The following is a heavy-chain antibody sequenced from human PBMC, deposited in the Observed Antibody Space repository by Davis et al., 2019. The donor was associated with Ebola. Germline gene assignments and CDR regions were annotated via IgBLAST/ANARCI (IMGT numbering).Heavy chain of an antibody. CDR1: GYTFISYF. Sequence: AASVTVSCKASGYTFISYFMHWVRQAPGQGLEWMGIINPSGGSTSYAQKFQGRVTMTRDTSTSTVYMELSSLRSEDTAVYYCARDRSGAIAVAGTGSDYWGQGTLVTVSS. V-gene: IGHV1-46*01. CDR3: ARDRSGAIAVAGTGSDY. CDR2: INPSGGST. J-gene: IGHJ4*02. D-gene: IGHD6-19*01.